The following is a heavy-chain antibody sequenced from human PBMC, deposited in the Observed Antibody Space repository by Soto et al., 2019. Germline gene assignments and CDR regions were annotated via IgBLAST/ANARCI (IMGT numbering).Heavy chain of an antibody. V-gene: IGHV4-34*01. CDR2: INHSGST. D-gene: IGHD6-6*01. CDR3: ARGGEQLVPGYFDY. Sequence: LSLTCAVYGGSFSGYYWSWIRQPPGKGLEWIGEINHSGSTNYNPSLESRVTISVDTSKNQFSLKLSSVTAADTAVYYCARGGEQLVPGYFDYWGQGTLVTVS. CDR1: GGSFSGYY. J-gene: IGHJ4*02.